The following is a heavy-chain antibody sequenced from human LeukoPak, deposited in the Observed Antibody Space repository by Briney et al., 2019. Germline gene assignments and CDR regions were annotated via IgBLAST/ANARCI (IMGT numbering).Heavy chain of an antibody. CDR3: ARDADGSDYYSDY. V-gene: IGHV1-46*01. J-gene: IGHJ4*02. CDR1: GYTFTNYY. Sequence: GASVKVSCKASGYTFTNYYVHWVRQAPGQGLEWMGIINPSGGSTTYAQKFQGRVTMTRDTPTSTVYMELSSLRSEDTALYYCARDADGSDYYSDYWGQGTLVTVSS. D-gene: IGHD3-22*01. CDR2: INPSGGST.